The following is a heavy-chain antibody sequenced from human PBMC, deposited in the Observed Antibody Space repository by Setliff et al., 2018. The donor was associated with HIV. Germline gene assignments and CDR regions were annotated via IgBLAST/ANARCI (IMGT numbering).Heavy chain of an antibody. Sequence: LKISCAASGFTFSSYSMNWVRQAPGKGLEWVSSISSSSSYIYYADSVKGRFTISRDNAKNSLYLQMNSLRAEDTAVYYCARDLNYNLPDAFDIWGQGTMVT. CDR1: GFTFSSYS. CDR2: ISSSSSYI. V-gene: IGHV3-21*01. J-gene: IGHJ3*02. D-gene: IGHD3-3*01. CDR3: ARDLNYNLPDAFDI.